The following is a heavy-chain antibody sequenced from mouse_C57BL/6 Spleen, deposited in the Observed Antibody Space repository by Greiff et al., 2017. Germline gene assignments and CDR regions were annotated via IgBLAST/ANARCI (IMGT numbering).Heavy chain of an antibody. CDR3: ARGGYPRDYWYFDV. CDR2: IYPRSGNT. J-gene: IGHJ1*03. CDR1: GYTFTSYG. V-gene: IGHV1-81*01. D-gene: IGHD2-14*01. Sequence: VQLQQSGAELARPGASVKLSCKASGYTFTSYGISWVKQRTGQGLEWIGEIYPRSGNTYYNEKFKGKATLTADKSSSTAYMELRSLTSEDSAVYFCARGGYPRDYWYFDVWGTGTTVTVSS.